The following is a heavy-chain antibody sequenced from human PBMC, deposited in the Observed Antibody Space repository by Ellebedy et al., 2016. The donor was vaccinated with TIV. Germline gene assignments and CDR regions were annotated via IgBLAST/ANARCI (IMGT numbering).Heavy chain of an antibody. CDR2: TYYRSKWYY. CDR3: VRGSRGAFDI. Sequence: MPSETLSLTCAISGDSVSSNSPTWNWIRQSPSRGLEWLGRTYYRSKWYYEYAVSVKSRITINPDTSKNQFSLQLNSLTPEDQALYYCVRGSRGAFDIWGQGTMVTVSS. V-gene: IGHV6-1*01. CDR1: GDSVSSNSPT. J-gene: IGHJ3*02.